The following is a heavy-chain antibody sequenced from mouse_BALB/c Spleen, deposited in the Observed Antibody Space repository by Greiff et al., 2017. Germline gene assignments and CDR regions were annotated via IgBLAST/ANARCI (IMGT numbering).Heavy chain of an antibody. CDR2: IDPANGNT. J-gene: IGHJ1*01. Sequence: EVQLQQSGAELVKPGASVKLSCTASGFNIKDTYMHWVKQRPEQGLEWIGRIDPANGNTKYDPKFQGKATITADTSSNTAYMQLSSLTSEDTAVYYCARDDHDEGSFDVWGAGTTVTVSS. V-gene: IGHV14-3*02. CDR1: GFNIKDTY. D-gene: IGHD2-4*01. CDR3: ARDDHDEGSFDV.